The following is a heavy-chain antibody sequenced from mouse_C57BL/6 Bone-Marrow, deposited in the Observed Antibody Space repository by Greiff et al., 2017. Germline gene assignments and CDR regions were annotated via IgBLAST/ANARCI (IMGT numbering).Heavy chain of an antibody. V-gene: IGHV1-50*01. CDR1: GYTFTSYW. CDR3: AREVLYAMDY. CDR2: IDPSDSYT. Sequence: QVQLQQPGAELVKPGASVKLSCKASGYTFTSYWMQWVKQRPGQGLEWIGEIDPSDSYTNYNQKFKGKATLTVDTSSSTAYMQRSSLTSEDSAVYYCAREVLYAMDYGGQGTSVTVTS. J-gene: IGHJ4*01.